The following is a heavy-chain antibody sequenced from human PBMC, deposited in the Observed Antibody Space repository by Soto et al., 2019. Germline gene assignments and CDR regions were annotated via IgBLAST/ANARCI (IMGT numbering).Heavy chain of an antibody. CDR3: ARGGVDTAMVTLVHY. CDR2: ISYDGSNK. V-gene: IGHV3-30-3*01. D-gene: IGHD5-18*01. Sequence: GGSLRLSCAASGFTFSSYAMHWVRQAPGKGLEWVAVISYDGSNKYYADSVKGRFTISRDNSKNTLYLQMNSLRAEDTAVYYCARGGVDTAMVTLVHYWGQGTLVTVSS. CDR1: GFTFSSYA. J-gene: IGHJ4*02.